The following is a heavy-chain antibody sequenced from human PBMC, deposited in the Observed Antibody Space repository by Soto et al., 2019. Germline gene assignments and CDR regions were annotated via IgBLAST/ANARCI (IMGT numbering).Heavy chain of an antibody. CDR2: IYYSGST. V-gene: IGHV4-30-4*01. D-gene: IGHD3-22*01. CDR1: GGSISSGDYY. J-gene: IGHJ4*02. Sequence: SETLSLTCTVSGGSISSGDYYWSWIRQPPGKGLEWIGYIYYSGSTYYKQSLKSRVTISVDTSKNQFSLKLSSVTAADTAVYYCARARSGLGKPTYYYDSSGYYLSVYFDYWGQGTLVTVSS. CDR3: ARARSGLGKPTYYYDSSGYYLSVYFDY.